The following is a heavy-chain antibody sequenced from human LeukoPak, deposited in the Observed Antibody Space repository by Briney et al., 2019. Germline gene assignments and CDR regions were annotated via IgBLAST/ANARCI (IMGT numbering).Heavy chain of an antibody. CDR1: GFSFRDYY. CDR3: AGGTRIHYGDYGDYYYGMDV. Sequence: GGSLRLSCEGSGFSFRDYYMSWVRQAPGKGLEGVSHISNTGSTTYYTDSVKGRFTISRDNAKNSLYLQMHSLRAEDTAVYYCAGGTRIHYGDYGDYYYGMDVWGQGTTVTVSS. CDR2: ISNTGSTT. V-gene: IGHV3-11*01. J-gene: IGHJ6*02. D-gene: IGHD4-17*01.